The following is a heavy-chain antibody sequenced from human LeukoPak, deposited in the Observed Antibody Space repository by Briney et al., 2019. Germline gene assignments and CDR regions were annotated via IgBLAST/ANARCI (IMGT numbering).Heavy chain of an antibody. J-gene: IGHJ4*02. CDR2: INPNSGGT. D-gene: IGHD6-6*01. Sequence: ASVKVSCKASGYTFTDCYMHWARQAPGQGLEWMGWINPNSGGTNFAQKFQGRVAMTRDTSISTAYLELGSLRSDDTAVYFCARARWQLVPYFDSWGQGTLVTVSS. CDR3: ARARWQLVPYFDS. V-gene: IGHV1-2*02. CDR1: GYTFTDCY.